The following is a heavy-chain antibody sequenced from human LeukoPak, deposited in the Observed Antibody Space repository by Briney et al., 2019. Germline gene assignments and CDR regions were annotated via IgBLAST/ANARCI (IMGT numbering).Heavy chain of an antibody. V-gene: IGHV4-30-4*07. CDR2: IYYSGST. J-gene: IGHJ5*02. CDR1: SGSISSGGYS. CDR3: ARHPIAAAWFDP. D-gene: IGHD6-13*01. Sequence: SQTLSLTCAVSSGSISSGGYSWSWIRQPPGKGLEWIGYIYYSGSTNYNPSLKSRVTISVDTSKNQFSLKLSSVTAADTAVYYCARHPIAAAWFDPWGQGTLVTVSS.